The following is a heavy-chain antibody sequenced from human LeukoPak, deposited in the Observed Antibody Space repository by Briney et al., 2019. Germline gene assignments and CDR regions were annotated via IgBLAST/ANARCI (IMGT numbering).Heavy chain of an antibody. J-gene: IGHJ4*02. D-gene: IGHD1-14*01. CDR2: IYYTGST. CDR1: GGSMRSNY. Sequence: SETLSLTCTVSGGSMRSNYWGWIRQPPGKGLEFIGHIYYTGSTNYNPSLRSRVTISVDTSKNQFSLNLNSVTSADTAVYHCARAEPSRPFDDWGQGTLVTVSS. CDR3: ARAEPSRPFDD. V-gene: IGHV4-59*01.